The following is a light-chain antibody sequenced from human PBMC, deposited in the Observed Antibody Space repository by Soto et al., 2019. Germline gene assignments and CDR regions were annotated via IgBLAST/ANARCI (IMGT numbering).Light chain of an antibody. CDR2: GAS. CDR1: QRVSSN. CDR3: QQYNNWPPYT. J-gene: IGKJ2*01. V-gene: IGKV3-15*01. Sequence: EIVMTQSPATLSVSPGERATLSCRASQRVSSNLAWYQQKPGQAPRLLIYGASTRATGIPARFSGSGSGTEFTLTISSLQSEDFAVYYCQQYNNWPPYTFGQGTKLEIQ.